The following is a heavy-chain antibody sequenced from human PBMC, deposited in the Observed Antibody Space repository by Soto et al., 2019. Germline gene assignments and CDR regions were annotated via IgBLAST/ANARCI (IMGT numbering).Heavy chain of an antibody. Sequence: GGSLRLSCAASGFTFSSYGMHWVRQAPGKGLEWVAVIWYDGSNKYYADSVKGRFTISRDNSKNTLYLQMNSLRAEDTAVYYCARELGYCSSTSCPPDYWGQGTLVTVSS. J-gene: IGHJ4*02. CDR1: GFTFSSYG. CDR2: IWYDGSNK. V-gene: IGHV3-33*01. CDR3: ARELGYCSSTSCPPDY. D-gene: IGHD2-2*01.